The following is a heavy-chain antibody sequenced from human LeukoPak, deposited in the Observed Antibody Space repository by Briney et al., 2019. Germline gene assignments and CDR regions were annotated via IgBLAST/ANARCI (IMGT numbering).Heavy chain of an antibody. CDR1: GGSISSGGYY. Sequence: SQPLSLTCTVSGGSISSGGYYWSWIRQHPGKGLEWIGYIYYSGSTYYNPSLKSRVTISVDTSKNQFSLKLSSVTAADTAVYYCARDVDCPDCRGRVENWFDPWGQGTLVTVSS. J-gene: IGHJ5*02. V-gene: IGHV4-31*03. D-gene: IGHD3/OR15-3a*01. CDR3: ARDVDCPDCRGRVENWFDP. CDR2: IYYSGST.